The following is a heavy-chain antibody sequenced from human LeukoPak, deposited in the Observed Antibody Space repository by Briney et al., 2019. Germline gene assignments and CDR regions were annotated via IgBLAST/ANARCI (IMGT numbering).Heavy chain of an antibody. J-gene: IGHJ6*03. D-gene: IGHD3-22*01. CDR2: ISYSGNT. V-gene: IGHV4-61*03. CDR3: AVDNDSTGYYFSIDV. CDR1: GGSISSSSYY. Sequence: PSETLSLTCTVSGGSISSSSYYWGWIRQPPGKGLEWIGYISYSGNTNYNPSLKGRVTISVDTSKNHFSLKLSFVTAADTAVYYCAVDNDSTGYYFSIDVWGKGTTVTVSS.